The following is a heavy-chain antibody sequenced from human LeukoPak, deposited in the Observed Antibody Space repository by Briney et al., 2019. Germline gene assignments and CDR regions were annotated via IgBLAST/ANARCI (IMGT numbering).Heavy chain of an antibody. V-gene: IGHV4-59*08. J-gene: IGHJ5*02. CDR1: GGSISNYY. CDR3: ARHAAAATNIWFDP. CDR2: IFYNGIT. D-gene: IGHD2-2*01. Sequence: PSETLSLTCTVSGGSISNYYWSWIRQPPGKRLEWIGYIFYNGITTYNPSLKSRVTISLDTSRKQFSLKLNSVTAADTAVCYCARHAAAATNIWFDPWGQGTRVTVSS.